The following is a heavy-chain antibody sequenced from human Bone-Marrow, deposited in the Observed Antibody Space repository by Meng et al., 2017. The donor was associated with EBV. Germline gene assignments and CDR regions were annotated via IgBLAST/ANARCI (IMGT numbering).Heavy chain of an antibody. J-gene: IGHJ4*02. Sequence: GQALQAGAEVKKPGSTGKVSCKVSGDNFSDEYMDWVRQAPGQGLEWMGSLDPEVGESIYAQKFQCRVTIIADTSTKTPYMELSSLRSEDTAVYYCASDYGEGELLDYWGQGTLVTVSS. V-gene: IGHV1-69-2*01. CDR1: GDNFSDEY. CDR2: LDPEVGES. CDR3: ASDYGEGELLDY. D-gene: IGHD4-17*01.